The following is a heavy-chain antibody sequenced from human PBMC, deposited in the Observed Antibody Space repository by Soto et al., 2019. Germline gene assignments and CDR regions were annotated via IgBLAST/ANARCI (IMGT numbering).Heavy chain of an antibody. J-gene: IGHJ4*02. V-gene: IGHV4-59*01. CDR3: AAGEASSRNLAPYYLDF. Sequence: LSLTCTVSGGSMRNYFWTWIRQPPGKGLEWIGYIHYSGTTSFFPSYNPSLRSRVTISEDTSKNQFSLKLLSVTTADMAVYFCAAGEASSRNLAPYYLDFWGQGTLVTVS. CDR1: GGSMRNYF. D-gene: IGHD6-13*01. CDR2: IHYSGTT.